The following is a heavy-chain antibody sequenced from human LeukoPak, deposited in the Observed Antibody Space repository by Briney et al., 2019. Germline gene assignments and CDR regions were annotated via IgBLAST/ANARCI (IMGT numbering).Heavy chain of an antibody. Sequence: GESLKISCKGSGYSFTTYWIGWVRQMPGKGLEWMGIISPGDSHTRYRPSFQGQVTISADKSISTAYLQWSSLKASDTAMYYCVRHAEYSSSWTEYYLDYWGQGTLVTVSS. CDR3: VRHAEYSSSWTEYYLDY. CDR2: ISPGDSHT. CDR1: GYSFTTYW. D-gene: IGHD6-13*01. V-gene: IGHV5-51*01. J-gene: IGHJ4*02.